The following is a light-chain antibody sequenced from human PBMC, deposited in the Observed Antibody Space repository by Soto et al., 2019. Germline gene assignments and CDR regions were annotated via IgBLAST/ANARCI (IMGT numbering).Light chain of an antibody. CDR1: SNDIGGYNH. CDR3: ASYTSTNTLI. Sequence: QSALTQTASVSGSPGQSITISCTGTSNDIGGYNHVSWYQQHPGKAPQLMIYEVTNRPSGVSNRFSGSKSGNTASLTISGLQAEDEADYYCASYTSTNTLIFGGGTQLTVL. J-gene: IGLJ2*01. V-gene: IGLV2-14*01. CDR2: EVT.